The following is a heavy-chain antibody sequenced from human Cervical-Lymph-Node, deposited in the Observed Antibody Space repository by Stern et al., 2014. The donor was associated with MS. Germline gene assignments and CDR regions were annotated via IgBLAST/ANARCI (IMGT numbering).Heavy chain of an antibody. D-gene: IGHD5-18*01. CDR3: AREITGYSYGYQWDY. CDR2: INPSSGAT. Sequence: QVQLGQSGPEVKKPGASVKVSCKASGHTSTDYYMHWVRQAPGQGLEWVGWINPSSGATNYAQKFQGWVTMTWDTSISAAYMEMNRLRPDDTAVYYCAREITGYSYGYQWDYWGQGTLVTVSS. J-gene: IGHJ4*02. CDR1: GHTSTDYY. V-gene: IGHV1-2*04.